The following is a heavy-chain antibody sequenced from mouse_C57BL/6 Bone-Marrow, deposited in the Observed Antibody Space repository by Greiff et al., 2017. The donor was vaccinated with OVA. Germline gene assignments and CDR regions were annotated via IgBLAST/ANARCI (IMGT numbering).Heavy chain of an antibody. CDR1: GYTFTDYE. CDR2: IYPETGGT. D-gene: IGHD2-5*01. Sequence: VQLQQSGAELVRPGASVTLSCKASGYTFTDYEMHWVKQTPVHGLEWIGAIYPETGGTAYNQKFKGKAILTADKSSSTAYMALRSLTSEDAAVYYCTRGYSNYYAMDYWGQGTSVTVSS. V-gene: IGHV1-15*01. J-gene: IGHJ4*01. CDR3: TRGYSNYYAMDY.